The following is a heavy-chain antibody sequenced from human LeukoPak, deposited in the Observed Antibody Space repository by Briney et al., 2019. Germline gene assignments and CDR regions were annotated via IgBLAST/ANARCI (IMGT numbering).Heavy chain of an antibody. J-gene: IGHJ4*02. D-gene: IGHD3-22*01. Sequence: ASVKVSCKVSGYTFTYNYIHWVGQAPGQGLEWMGWINPNSGGTNYAQKFQGRVTMTRDTPISTAYMELSRLRSDDTAVYYCARDMNYDSSGYYLDYWRQGTLVTVSS. CDR1: GYTFTYNY. CDR2: INPNSGGT. CDR3: ARDMNYDSSGYYLDY. V-gene: IGHV1-2*02.